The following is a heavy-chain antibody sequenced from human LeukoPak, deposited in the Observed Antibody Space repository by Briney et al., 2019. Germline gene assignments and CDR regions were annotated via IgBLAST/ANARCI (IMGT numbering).Heavy chain of an antibody. CDR3: TRDRRLGGYWYFDL. CDR1: GFTFGDYA. Sequence: GGSLRLSCTASGFTFGDYAMSWVRQAPGKGLEWVGFIGSKAYGGTTEYAASVKGRFTISRDDSKSIAYLQMNSLKTEDTAVYYCTRDRRLGGYWYFDLWGRGTLVTVSS. J-gene: IGHJ2*01. V-gene: IGHV3-49*04. D-gene: IGHD3-16*01. CDR2: IGSKAYGGTT.